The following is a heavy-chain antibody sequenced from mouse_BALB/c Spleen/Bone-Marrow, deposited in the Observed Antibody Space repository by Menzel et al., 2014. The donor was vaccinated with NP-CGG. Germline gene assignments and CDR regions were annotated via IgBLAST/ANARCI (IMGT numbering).Heavy chain of an antibody. J-gene: IGHJ2*01. CDR1: GYVFSTYW. Sequence: VQLQESGAELVRPGSSVKISCKASGYVFSTYWMNWVKQRPGQGLEWIGQIYPGDGDTNYNGKFKGAATLTADKSPSTAYMQLSSLTSEDSAVYFCARSGYGSSYDYWGQGTTLTGSS. CDR3: ARSGYGSSYDY. D-gene: IGHD1-1*01. V-gene: IGHV1-80*01. CDR2: IYPGDGDT.